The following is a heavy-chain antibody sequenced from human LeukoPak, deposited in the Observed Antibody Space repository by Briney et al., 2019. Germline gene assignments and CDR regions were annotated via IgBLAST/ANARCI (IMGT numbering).Heavy chain of an antibody. CDR3: ARDNSQNFGGWFDP. J-gene: IGHJ5*02. Sequence: LHWVRQAPGQGLEWMGRTYYRSKWYNDYAVSVKSRITINPDTSKNQFSLQLNSVTPEDTAVYYCARDNSQNFGGWFDPWGQGTLVTVSS. V-gene: IGHV6-1*01. CDR2: TYYRSKWYN. D-gene: IGHD2/OR15-2a*01.